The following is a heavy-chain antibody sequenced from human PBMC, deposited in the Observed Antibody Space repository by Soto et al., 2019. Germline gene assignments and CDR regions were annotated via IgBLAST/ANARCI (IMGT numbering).Heavy chain of an antibody. CDR1: GFTFSWPW. D-gene: IGHD4-17*01. V-gene: IGHV3-74*01. CDR2: INSDGGDT. J-gene: IGHJ4*02. Sequence: EVQLVESGGGLVQPGGSLRLSCAASGFTFSWPWMHWVRQAPGKGLMWVARINSDGGDTSYADSVKGRFTISRDNAKNTLYLQMISLRAEDTAVYYCARGMTTVISRPLDYWGQGTLVTVSS. CDR3: ARGMTTVISRPLDY.